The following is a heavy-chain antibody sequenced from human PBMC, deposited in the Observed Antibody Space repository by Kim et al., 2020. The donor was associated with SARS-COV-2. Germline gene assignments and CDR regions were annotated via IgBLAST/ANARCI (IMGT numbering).Heavy chain of an antibody. CDR3: ARGMERAGEQWLHSRYFDY. Sequence: SETLSLTCTVSGGSISSGGYYWSWIRQHPGKGLEWIGYIYYSGSTYYNPSLKSRVTISVDTSKNQFSLKLSSVTAADTAVYYCARGMERAGEQWLHSRYFDYWGQGTLVTVSS. J-gene: IGHJ4*02. V-gene: IGHV4-31*03. CDR2: IYYSGST. D-gene: IGHD6-19*01. CDR1: GGSISSGGYY.